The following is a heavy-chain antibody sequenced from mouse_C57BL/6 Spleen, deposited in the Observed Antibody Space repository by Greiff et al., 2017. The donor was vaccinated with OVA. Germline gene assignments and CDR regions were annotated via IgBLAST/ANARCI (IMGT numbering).Heavy chain of an antibody. CDR3: ARGGLPYYFDY. Sequence: EVKLMESGGGLVKPGGSLKLSCAASGFTFSSYAMSWVRQTPEKRLEWVATISDGGSYIYYPDNVKGRFTISRDNAKNNLYLQMSHLKSEDTAMYDCARGGLPYYFDYWGQGTTLTVSS. D-gene: IGHD2-4*01. CDR2: ISDGGSYI. V-gene: IGHV5-4*03. J-gene: IGHJ2*01. CDR1: GFTFSSYA.